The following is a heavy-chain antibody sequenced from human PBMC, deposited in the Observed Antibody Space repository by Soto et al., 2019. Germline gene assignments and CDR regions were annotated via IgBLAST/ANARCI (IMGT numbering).Heavy chain of an antibody. Sequence: ASVKVSCKASGYTFTSYAMHWVRQAPGQRLEWMGWINAGNGNTKYSQKFQGRVTITRDTSASTAYMELSSLRSEDTAVYYCARDRDIVVVPAAFDYWGQGTLVTVSS. V-gene: IGHV1-3*01. CDR1: GYTFTSYA. D-gene: IGHD2-2*01. J-gene: IGHJ4*02. CDR3: ARDRDIVVVPAAFDY. CDR2: INAGNGNT.